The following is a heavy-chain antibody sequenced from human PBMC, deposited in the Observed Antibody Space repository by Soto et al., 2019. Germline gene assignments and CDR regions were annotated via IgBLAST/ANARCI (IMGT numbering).Heavy chain of an antibody. CDR1: GGSISSSTYY. Sequence: SETLSLTCTVSGGSISSSTYYWGWIRQPPGKGLEWIGSMYYSGNTYYNPSLKSRVTISVDTSKNQFSLKLSSVTATDTAVYYCARLSIAAANFDYWGQGTLVTVSS. CDR2: MYYSGNT. V-gene: IGHV4-39*01. CDR3: ARLSIAAANFDY. D-gene: IGHD6-13*01. J-gene: IGHJ4*02.